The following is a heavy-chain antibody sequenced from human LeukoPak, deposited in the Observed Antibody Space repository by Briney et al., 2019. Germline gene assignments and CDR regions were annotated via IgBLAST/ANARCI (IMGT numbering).Heavy chain of an antibody. CDR1: GSTFSSYG. CDR2: ISYDGSNK. Sequence: GGSLRLSCAASGSTFSSYGMHWVRQAPGKGLEWVAVISYDGSNKYYADSVKGRFTISRDNSKNTLYLQMNSLRAEDTAVYYCAKFGAAAGNFDYWGQGTLVTVSS. CDR3: AKFGAAAGNFDY. D-gene: IGHD6-13*01. V-gene: IGHV3-30*18. J-gene: IGHJ4*02.